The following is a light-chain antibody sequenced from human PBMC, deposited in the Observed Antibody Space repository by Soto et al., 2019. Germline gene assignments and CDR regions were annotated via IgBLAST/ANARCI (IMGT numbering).Light chain of an antibody. CDR3: ATWDDSLSGVL. CDR1: TSNIGSNF. J-gene: IGLJ2*01. V-gene: IGLV1-47*01. Sequence: QSVLTQPPSASETPGQRVFISCSGSTSNIGSNFVFWYQQLPGAAPELLIYRDRQRPSGVPDRFSGSKSGTSASLAISGLRSEDEAHYYCATWDDSLSGVLFGGGTKLTVL. CDR2: RDR.